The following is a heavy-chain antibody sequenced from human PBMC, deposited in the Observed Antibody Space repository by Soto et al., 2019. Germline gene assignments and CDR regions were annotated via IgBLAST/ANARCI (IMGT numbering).Heavy chain of an antibody. J-gene: IGHJ6*02. CDR2: ISSSSSYT. CDR1: LFTFITYA. D-gene: IGHD1-7*01. Sequence: PGGSLRISCSASLFTFITYAMICILQSPLKGLEWVSYISSSSSYTNYADSVKVRFTISRDNAKNSLYLQMNSLRAEDTAVYYCARTPRRLELRGHYGMDVWGQGTTVTVSS. V-gene: IGHV3-11*06. CDR3: ARTPRRLELRGHYGMDV.